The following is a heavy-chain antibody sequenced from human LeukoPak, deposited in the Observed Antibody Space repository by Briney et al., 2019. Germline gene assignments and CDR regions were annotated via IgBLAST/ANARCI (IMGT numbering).Heavy chain of an antibody. Sequence: PSETLSLTCTVSGGSITSYYWSWIRQPPGKGLEWIGYIYYSGSTNYNPSLTSRVTISVDTSKNQFSLKLSSVTAADTAVYYCARIGSGWNFDFDYWGQGTLATVSS. D-gene: IGHD6-25*01. J-gene: IGHJ4*02. V-gene: IGHV4-59*01. CDR1: GGSITSYY. CDR3: ARIGSGWNFDFDY. CDR2: IYYSGST.